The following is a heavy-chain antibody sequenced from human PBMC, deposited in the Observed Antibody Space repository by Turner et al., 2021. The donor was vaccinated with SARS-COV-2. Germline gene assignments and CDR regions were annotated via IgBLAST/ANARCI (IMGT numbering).Heavy chain of an antibody. CDR3: ARDHRPVVVPAAKRAGSYYYGMDV. J-gene: IGHJ6*02. D-gene: IGHD2-2*01. V-gene: IGHV3-21*01. CDR2: ISRSSSYI. CDR1: VFTFSSYS. Sequence: EVQLVESGGGLVTPGGSLSLSCSASVFTFSSYSMHWVRQAPGKGLEWVSSISRSSSYIYYADSVKGGFTISRDNAKNSQYLQMNSLRAEDTAVYDCARDHRPVVVPAAKRAGSYYYGMDVWGQGTTVTVSS.